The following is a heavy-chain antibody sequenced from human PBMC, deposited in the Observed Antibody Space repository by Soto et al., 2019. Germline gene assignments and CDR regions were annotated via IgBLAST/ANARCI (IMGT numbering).Heavy chain of an antibody. CDR3: ATWPHYGDYPRDY. V-gene: IGHV5-51*01. CDR2: IYPGDSDT. J-gene: IGHJ4*02. CDR1: AYSFTSYW. D-gene: IGHD4-17*01. Sequence: PGESLKISCKGSAYSFTSYWIGWVRQMPGKGLEWMGIIYPGDSDTRYSPSFQGQVTISADKSISTAYLQWSSLKASDTAMYYCATWPHYGDYPRDYWGQGTLVTVSS.